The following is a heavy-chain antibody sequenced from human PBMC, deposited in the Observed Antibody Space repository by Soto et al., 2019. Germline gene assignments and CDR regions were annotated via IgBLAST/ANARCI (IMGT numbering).Heavy chain of an antibody. V-gene: IGHV3-30-3*01. Sequence: LSLTCAASGFTFSSYAMHWVRQAPGKGLEWVAVISYDGSNKYYADSVKGRFTISRDNSKNTLYLQMNSLRAEDTAVYYCARDEESDFDYWGQGTLVTVSS. J-gene: IGHJ4*02. CDR1: GFTFSSYA. CDR2: ISYDGSNK. CDR3: ARDEESDFDY.